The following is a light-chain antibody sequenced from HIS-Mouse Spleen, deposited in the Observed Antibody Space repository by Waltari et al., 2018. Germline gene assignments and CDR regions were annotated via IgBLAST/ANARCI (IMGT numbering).Light chain of an antibody. Sequence: AIRMTQSPSSLSASTGDRVTITCRARQGISSYLAWYQQKPGKATKLLIYPASTLQSGVPSRFSGSGSGTDFTLTISCLQSEDFATYYCQQYYSYPLFGQGTRLEIK. CDR3: QQYYSYPL. CDR2: PAS. CDR1: QGISSY. V-gene: IGKV1-8*01. J-gene: IGKJ5*01.